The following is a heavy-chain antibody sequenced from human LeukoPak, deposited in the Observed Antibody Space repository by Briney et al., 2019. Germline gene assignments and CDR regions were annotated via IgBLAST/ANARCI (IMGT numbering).Heavy chain of an antibody. CDR1: GYTFANYA. CDR2: ITTYNGNT. J-gene: IGHJ4*02. V-gene: IGHV1-18*01. Sequence: GASVKVSCKASGYTFANYAISWVRQAPGQGLEWVGWITTYNGNTNYAQKLQGRVTMTTDTSTSTAYMELRSLRSDDTAVNYCAREPLVVGATVDYWGQGSLVTVSS. D-gene: IGHD5-12*01. CDR3: AREPLVVGATVDY.